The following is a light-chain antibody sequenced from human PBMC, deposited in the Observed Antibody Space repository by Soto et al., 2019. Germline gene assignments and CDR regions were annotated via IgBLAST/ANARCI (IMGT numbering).Light chain of an antibody. Sequence: EIVLTQSPGTLSLSPGERATLSCRASQSVRSNYLAWYQQKPGQAPRLLIYDASSRATALPDRFSGSGSGTDFTLTISRLEPEDFAVYYCQQYGSSPVTFGQGTKLEIK. CDR2: DAS. J-gene: IGKJ2*01. CDR1: QSVRSNY. CDR3: QQYGSSPVT. V-gene: IGKV3-20*01.